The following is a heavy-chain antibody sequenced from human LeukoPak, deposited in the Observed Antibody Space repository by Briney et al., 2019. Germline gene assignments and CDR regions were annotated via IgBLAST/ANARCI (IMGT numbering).Heavy chain of an antibody. CDR1: GDSVSSSSAT. J-gene: IGHJ4*02. Sequence: SQTLSLTCAISGDSVSSSSATWIWIRQSPSRGLEWLGRTYYRSKWYNDYAVSLQGRISVNPDTSRNRFSLQLNSVTPEDTALYYCARAPHGSGCDYWGQGTLVTVSS. CDR2: TYYRSKWYN. CDR3: ARAPHGSGCDY. D-gene: IGHD6-19*01. V-gene: IGHV6-1*01.